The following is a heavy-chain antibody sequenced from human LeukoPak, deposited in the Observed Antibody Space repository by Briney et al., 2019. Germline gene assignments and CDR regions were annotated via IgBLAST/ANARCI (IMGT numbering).Heavy chain of an antibody. V-gene: IGHV4-59*01. J-gene: IGHJ2*01. CDR3: AREGATEYCSSTSCYGDWYFDL. CDR1: GGSISSYY. Sequence: PSEALSLTCTASGGSISSYYWSWIRQPPGKGLEWIGYIYYSGSTNYNPSLKSRVTISVDTSKNQFSLKLSSVTAADTAVYYCAREGATEYCSSTSCYGDWYFDLWGRGTLVTVSS. CDR2: IYYSGST. D-gene: IGHD2-2*01.